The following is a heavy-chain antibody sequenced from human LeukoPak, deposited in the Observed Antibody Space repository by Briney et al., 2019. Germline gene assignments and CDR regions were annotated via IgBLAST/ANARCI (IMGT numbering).Heavy chain of an antibody. CDR2: IYYSGST. CDR1: GGSIISSSYY. J-gene: IGHJ5*02. V-gene: IGHV4-39*07. Sequence: SGTLSLTCTVSGGSIISSSYYSGWIRQPPGKGLEWIGSIYYSGSTYYNPSLKSRVTISVDTSKNQFSLKLSSVTAADTAVYYCARGPDGYNTLYGVDPWGQGTLVTVSS. D-gene: IGHD5-24*01. CDR3: ARGPDGYNTLYGVDP.